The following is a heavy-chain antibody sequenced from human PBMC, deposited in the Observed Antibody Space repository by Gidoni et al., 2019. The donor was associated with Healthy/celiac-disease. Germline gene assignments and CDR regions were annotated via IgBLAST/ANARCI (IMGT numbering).Heavy chain of an antibody. Sequence: EVQLLESGGGLVQPGGSLRLSCAASGFTFSSYAMSWVRQAPGKGLEWVSAISGSGGSTYYADSVKGRFTISRDNSKNTLYLQMNSLRAEDTAVYYCAKGYCSGGSCYSQEDYGMDVWGQGTTVTVSS. D-gene: IGHD2-15*01. V-gene: IGHV3-23*01. J-gene: IGHJ6*02. CDR1: GFTFSSYA. CDR2: ISGSGGST. CDR3: AKGYCSGGSCYSQEDYGMDV.